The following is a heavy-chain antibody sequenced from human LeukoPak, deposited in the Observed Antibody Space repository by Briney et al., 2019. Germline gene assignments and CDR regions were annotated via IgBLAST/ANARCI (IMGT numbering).Heavy chain of an antibody. CDR1: GDSIPYFY. D-gene: IGHD6-13*01. Sequence: PSETLSLTCTVSGDSIPYFYWSWIRQAAGGGLGWIGRISSSGSTDYHTSPKSGVTIPVNTPKEQLFRKLTAVTAAAPAGYSCAGGVIATGGNDFDYCGEGTLVTVSS. CDR2: ISSSGST. CDR3: AGGVIATGGNDFDY. V-gene: IGHV4-4*07. J-gene: IGHJ4*02.